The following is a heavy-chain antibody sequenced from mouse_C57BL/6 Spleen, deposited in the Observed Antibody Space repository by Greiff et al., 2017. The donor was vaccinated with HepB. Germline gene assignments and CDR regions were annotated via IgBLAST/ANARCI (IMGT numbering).Heavy chain of an antibody. CDR3: ARRGDYDDY. V-gene: IGHV1-18*01. CDR2: INPNNGGT. J-gene: IGHJ2*01. CDR1: GYTFTDYN. D-gene: IGHD2-4*01. Sequence: EVKLQESGPELVKPGASVKIPCKASGYTFTDYNMDWVKQSHGKSLEWIGDINPNNGGTIYNQKFKGKATLTVDKSSSTAYMELRSLTSEDTAVYYCARRGDYDDYWGQGTTLTVSS.